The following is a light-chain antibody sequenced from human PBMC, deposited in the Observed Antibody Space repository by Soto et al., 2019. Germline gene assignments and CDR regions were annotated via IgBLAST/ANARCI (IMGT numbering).Light chain of an antibody. CDR1: SSNIGAGYD. J-gene: IGLJ3*02. CDR2: GNS. V-gene: IGLV1-40*01. CDR3: QSYASSLGGSV. Sequence: QSVLTQPPSVSGAPGQRVTISCTGSSSNIGAGYDVHWYQQLPGTAPKPLIYGNSNRPSGVPDRFSGSKSGTSASLAITGLQDEDEADHYCQSYASSLGGSVFGGGTKLTVL.